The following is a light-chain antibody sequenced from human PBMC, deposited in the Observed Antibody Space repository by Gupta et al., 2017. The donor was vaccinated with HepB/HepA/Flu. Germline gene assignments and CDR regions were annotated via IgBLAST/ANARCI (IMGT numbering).Light chain of an antibody. CDR2: DTP. CDR1: SGPVPSGHY. V-gene: IGLV7-46*01. CDR3: FLSNVAGWV. Sequence: QVVVTHEPSLAVSPGGTVTITCGSNSGPVPSGHYTYWFQPKPGQAPRTRMYDTPKKHSCTPACVSGSLLGGNVAIGRTGAQPDDESEYPCFLSNVAGWVFGGGTRLTVL. J-gene: IGLJ3*02.